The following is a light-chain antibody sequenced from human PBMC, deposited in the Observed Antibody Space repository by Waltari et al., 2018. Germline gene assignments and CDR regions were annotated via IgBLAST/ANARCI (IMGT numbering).Light chain of an antibody. V-gene: IGKV1-39*01. CDR2: AAY. Sequence: DIQMTQSPPSLSASVGDRVTITCRASQNIRTYLNWYQQTPGKAPRLLIYAAYTLRSCVPARFSASGSGTNFTLTISSLQPEDFATFYCQQTYSDPRTFGGGTKV. CDR1: QNIRTY. J-gene: IGKJ4*01. CDR3: QQTYSDPRT.